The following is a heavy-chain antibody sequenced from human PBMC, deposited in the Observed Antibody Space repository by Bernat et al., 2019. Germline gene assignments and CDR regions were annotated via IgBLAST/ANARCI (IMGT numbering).Heavy chain of an antibody. CDR3: ARDPKGVVAATLGWFDP. CDR1: GGTFSSYA. CDR2: IIPIFGTA. D-gene: IGHD2-15*01. V-gene: IGHV1-69*01. J-gene: IGHJ5*02. Sequence: QVQLVQSGAEVKKPGSSVKVSCKASGGTFSSYAISWVRQAPGQVLEWMGGIIPIFGTANYAQKFQGRVTITADESTSTAYMELSSLRSEDTAVYYCARDPKGVVAATLGWFDPWGQGTLVTVSS.